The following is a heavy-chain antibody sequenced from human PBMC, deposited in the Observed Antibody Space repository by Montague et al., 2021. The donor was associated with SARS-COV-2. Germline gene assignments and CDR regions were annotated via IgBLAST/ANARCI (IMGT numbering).Heavy chain of an antibody. V-gene: IGHV2-70*01. D-gene: IGHD4-17*01. CDR3: ARSYGDYRDSYFDY. Sequence: PAPVKPTQTLTLTCTFSGFSLNTSGMCVSWIRQPPGKALEWLALXDWDEDQYYSTSLKTRLTISKDTSKNQVVLTMTNMDPIDTATYYCARSYGDYRDSYFDYWGQGTLVTVSS. CDR1: GFSLNTSGMC. J-gene: IGHJ4*02. CDR2: XDWDEDQ.